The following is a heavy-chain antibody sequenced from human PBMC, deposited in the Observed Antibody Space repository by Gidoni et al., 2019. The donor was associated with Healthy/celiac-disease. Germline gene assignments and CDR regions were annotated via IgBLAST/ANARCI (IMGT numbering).Heavy chain of an antibody. V-gene: IGHV3-33*01. CDR1: GFTFSSYG. Sequence: QVQLVESGGGVVQPGRSLMLSCAASGFTFSSYGMHWVRQAPGKGLEWAAGIWYDGSNKYYADSVKGRFTISRDNSKNTLYLQMNSLRAEDTAVYYCARDSTGGNYFDYWGQGTLVTVSS. J-gene: IGHJ4*02. CDR3: ARDSTGGNYFDY. CDR2: IWYDGSNK. D-gene: IGHD3-16*01.